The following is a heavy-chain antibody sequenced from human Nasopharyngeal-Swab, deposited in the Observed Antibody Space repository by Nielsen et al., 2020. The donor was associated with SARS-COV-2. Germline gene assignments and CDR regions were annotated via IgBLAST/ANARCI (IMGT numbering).Heavy chain of an antibody. V-gene: IGHV3-48*02. CDR1: GFTFSRNS. CDR3: TRDNTTNLDY. D-gene: IGHD1-14*01. J-gene: IGHJ4*02. Sequence: GESLKISCAASGFTFSRNSMNWVRQAPGKGLEWVSYISSSSSTIYYADSVKGRFTISRDNAKNSLYLQMNSLRDEDTAVYYCTRDNTTNLDYWGQGTLATISS. CDR2: ISSSSSTI.